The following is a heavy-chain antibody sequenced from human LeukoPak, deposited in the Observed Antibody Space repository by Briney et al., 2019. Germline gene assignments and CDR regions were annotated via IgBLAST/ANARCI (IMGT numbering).Heavy chain of an antibody. CDR3: AKLTYCSGGSCSLDAFDI. D-gene: IGHD2-15*01. Sequence: EASVKVSCKASGYTFTGYYMHWVRQAPGQGLEWMGWINTNTGNPTYAQGFTGRFVFSLDTSVSTAYLQISSLKAEDTAVYYCAKLTYCSGGSCSLDAFDIWGQGTMVTVSS. CDR2: INTNTGNP. V-gene: IGHV7-4-1*02. J-gene: IGHJ3*02. CDR1: GYTFTGYY.